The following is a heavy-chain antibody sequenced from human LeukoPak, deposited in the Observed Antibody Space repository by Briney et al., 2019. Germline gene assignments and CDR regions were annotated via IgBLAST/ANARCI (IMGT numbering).Heavy chain of an antibody. CDR2: INDDGTST. V-gene: IGHV3-74*01. J-gene: IGHJ6*03. CDR3: ARDGMVAGTDYYYYYMDV. CDR1: GFTFSRYW. Sequence: GGSLRLSCAASGFTFSRYWVHWVRQAPGKGLVWVSRINDDGTSTTYADSVKGRFTISRDNAKNTLYLEMNSLRAEDTAVYYCARDGMVAGTDYYYYYMDVWGKGTTVTVSS. D-gene: IGHD6-19*01.